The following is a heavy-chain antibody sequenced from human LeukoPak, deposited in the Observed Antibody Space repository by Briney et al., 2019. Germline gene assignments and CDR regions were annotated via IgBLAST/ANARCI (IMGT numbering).Heavy chain of an antibody. J-gene: IGHJ4*02. Sequence: SQTLSLTCAVSGGSISSGGYSWSWIRQPPGKGLEWIGYIYYSGSTNYNPSLKSRVTISVDTSKNQFSLKLSSVTAADTAVYYCARSGYSYGYYYFDYWGQGTLVTVSS. CDR3: ARSGYSYGYYYFDY. CDR1: GGSISSGGYS. V-gene: IGHV4-61*08. CDR2: IYYSGST. D-gene: IGHD5-18*01.